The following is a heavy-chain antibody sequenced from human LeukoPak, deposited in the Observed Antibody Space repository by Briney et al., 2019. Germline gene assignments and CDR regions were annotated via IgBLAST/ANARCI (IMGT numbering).Heavy chain of an antibody. CDR3: SRNWGSDNWFDP. CDR1: GFTVSTNY. J-gene: IGHJ5*02. Sequence: GGSLRLSCAASGFTVSTNYMTWVRRAPGKGLEWVSVIYSGGSTYYADSVKGRFTISRDNSKNTLYLQMNSLRAEDTALYYCSRNWGSDNWFDPWGQGTLVTVSS. D-gene: IGHD7-27*01. CDR2: IYSGGST. V-gene: IGHV3-53*01.